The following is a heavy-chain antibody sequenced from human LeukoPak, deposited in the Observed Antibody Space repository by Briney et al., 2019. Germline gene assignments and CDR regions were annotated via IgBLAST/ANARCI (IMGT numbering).Heavy chain of an antibody. CDR3: ARGGGLWFGVVGLDY. CDR2: IYYSGST. J-gene: IGHJ4*02. V-gene: IGHV4-59*01. Sequence: SETLSLTCTVSGGSISSYYWSWIRQPPGKGLEWIGYIYYSGSTNYNPSLKSRVTISVDTSKNQFSPKLSSVTAADTAVYYCARGGGLWFGVVGLDYWGQGTLVTVSS. CDR1: GGSISSYY. D-gene: IGHD3-10*01.